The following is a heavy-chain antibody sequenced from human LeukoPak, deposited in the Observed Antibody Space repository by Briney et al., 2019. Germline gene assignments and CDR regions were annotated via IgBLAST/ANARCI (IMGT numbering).Heavy chain of an antibody. CDR3: ARDLNDGSGRYYYYGMDV. D-gene: IGHD3-10*01. J-gene: IGHJ6*02. V-gene: IGHV3-33*01. CDR1: GFTFSSYG. CDR2: IWYDGSNK. Sequence: GRSLRLSCAASGFTFSSYGMHWVRQAPGKGLEWVAVIWYDGSNKYYADSVKGRFTISRDNSRNTLYLQMNSLRAEDTAVYYCARDLNDGSGRYYYYGMDVWGQGTTVTVSS.